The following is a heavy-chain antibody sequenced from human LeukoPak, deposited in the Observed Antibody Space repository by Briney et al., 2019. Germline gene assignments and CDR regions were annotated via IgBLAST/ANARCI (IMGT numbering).Heavy chain of an antibody. CDR3: ARDSITMVRGTGYYFDY. V-gene: IGHV4-61*02. CDR1: GGSISSGSYY. J-gene: IGHJ4*02. D-gene: IGHD3-10*01. Sequence: PSETLSLTCTVSGGSISSGSYYWSWIRQPAGKGLEWIGRICTSGSANYNPSLKSRVTISVDTSKNQFSLKLSSVTAADTAVYYCARDSITMVRGTGYYFDYWGQGTLVTVSS. CDR2: ICTSGSA.